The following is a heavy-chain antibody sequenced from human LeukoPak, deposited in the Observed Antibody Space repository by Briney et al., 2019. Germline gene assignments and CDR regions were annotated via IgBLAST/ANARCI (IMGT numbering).Heavy chain of an antibody. CDR1: GGSITSGNW. D-gene: IGHD3-9*01. J-gene: IGHJ4*02. CDR3: AKDVGTLTVDQPG. CDR2: IYHSGTT. V-gene: IGHV4-4*02. Sequence: NASGTLSLTCAVSGGSITSGNWWTWVRQSPGKGLEWIGEIYHSGTTNYNPSLNSRATISVDKSKNQFSLKLTSVTAADTAVYYCAKDVGTLTVDQPGWGQGTLVTVSS.